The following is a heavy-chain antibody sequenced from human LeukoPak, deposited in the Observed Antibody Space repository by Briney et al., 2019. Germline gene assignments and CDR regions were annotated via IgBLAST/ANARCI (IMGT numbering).Heavy chain of an antibody. CDR2: ISGSGSTT. V-gene: IGHV3-23*01. CDR1: GFTFSSYA. J-gene: IGHJ3*02. D-gene: IGHD1-1*01. CDR3: AKNVGTPTGSYAFDI. Sequence: GGSLRLSCAASGFTFSSYALNWVRQAPGKGLEWVSCISGSGSTTYYADSVKGRFTISRDNSKNTLYLQMNSLRAEDTAVYYCAKNVGTPTGSYAFDIWGQGTMVTVSS.